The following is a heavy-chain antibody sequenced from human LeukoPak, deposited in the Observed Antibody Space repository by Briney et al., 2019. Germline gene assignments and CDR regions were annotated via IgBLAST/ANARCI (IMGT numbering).Heavy chain of an antibody. CDR2: ISYDGSNK. V-gene: IGHV3-30-3*01. D-gene: IGHD5-12*01. J-gene: IGHJ4*02. CDR3: GRERGLRGGGGDYFDY. Sequence: PGGSLRLSCAASGFSFSSCAMHWVRQAPGKGLEWVAVISYDGSNKYYADSVKGRFTISRDNSKNTLYLQMNSLRAEDTAVYYCGRERGLRGGGGDYFDYWGQGTLVTVSS. CDR1: GFSFSSCA.